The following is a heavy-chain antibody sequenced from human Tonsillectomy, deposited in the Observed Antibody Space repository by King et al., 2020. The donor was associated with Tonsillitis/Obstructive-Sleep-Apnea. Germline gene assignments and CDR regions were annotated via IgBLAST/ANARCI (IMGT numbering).Heavy chain of an antibody. V-gene: IGHV1-18*01. CDR3: ASSRRQGTQLYFDY. D-gene: IGHD2-2*01. Sequence: QLVQSGAEVKEPGASVKVSCKASGDTFTSYGISWVRQDPGQGLEWMGWISAYNGNTNYAQRLPGRVTMTTDTSTSTDYMELRSLRSDDTAVYYCASSRRQGTQLYFDYWGQGTLVTVSS. CDR2: ISAYNGNT. CDR1: GDTFTSYG. J-gene: IGHJ4*02.